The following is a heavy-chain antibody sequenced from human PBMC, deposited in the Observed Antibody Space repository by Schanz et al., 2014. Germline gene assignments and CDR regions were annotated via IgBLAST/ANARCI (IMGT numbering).Heavy chain of an antibody. CDR3: ARVGRATVATPFDY. D-gene: IGHD4-17*01. CDR1: GFTFSSYW. J-gene: IGHJ4*02. Sequence: EVQLVESGGGVVHPGGSLRLSCAASGFTFSSYWMHWVRQVPGMGLVWVSRINIDGSSTTYADSVKGRFTISRDNAKNTLYLQMNSLRAEDTAVYYCARVGRATVATPFDYWGQGTLVTVSS. CDR2: INIDGSST. V-gene: IGHV3-74*01.